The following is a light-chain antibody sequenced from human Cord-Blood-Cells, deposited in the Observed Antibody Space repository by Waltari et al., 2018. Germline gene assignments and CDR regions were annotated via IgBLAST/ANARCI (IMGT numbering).Light chain of an antibody. CDR3: QQRSNWPPLT. J-gene: IGKJ4*01. CDR2: DAS. V-gene: IGKV3-11*01. CDR1: QSVSSY. Sequence: EIVLKQSPAPLSLSPGERATLSSRASQSVSSYLAWYQQKPGQAPRLLIYDASNRATGIPARFSGSGSGTDFTLTISSLEPEDFAVYYCQQRSNWPPLTFGGGTKVEIK.